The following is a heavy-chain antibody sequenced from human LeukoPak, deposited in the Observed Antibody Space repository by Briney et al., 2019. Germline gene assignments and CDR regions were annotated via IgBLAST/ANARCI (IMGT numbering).Heavy chain of an antibody. CDR2: MNPNSGNT. CDR1: GYTFTSYD. V-gene: IGHV1-8*03. J-gene: IGHJ4*02. CDR3: ARGGGDDSSGYWYDY. Sequence: ASVKVSCKASGYTFTSYDINWVRQATGQGLEWMGWMNPNSGNTGYAQKFQGRVTITRNTSIRTAYMELSSLRSDDTAVYYCARGGGDDSSGYWYDYWGQGTLVTVSS. D-gene: IGHD3-22*01.